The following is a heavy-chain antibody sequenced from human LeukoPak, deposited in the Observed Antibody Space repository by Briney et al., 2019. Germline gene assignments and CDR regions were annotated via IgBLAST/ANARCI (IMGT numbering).Heavy chain of an antibody. CDR2: IYNSGST. CDR1: GGSISSYY. V-gene: IGHV4-59*01. J-gene: IGHJ4*02. CDR3: ASRLSSGWYGGHDY. Sequence: SETLSLTCTVSGGSISSYYWSWIRQPPGKGLEWIGYIYNSGSTNYNPSLKSRVTISVDTSKNQFSLKLSSVTAADTAVYYCASRLSSGWYGGHDYWGQGTLVTVSS. D-gene: IGHD6-19*01.